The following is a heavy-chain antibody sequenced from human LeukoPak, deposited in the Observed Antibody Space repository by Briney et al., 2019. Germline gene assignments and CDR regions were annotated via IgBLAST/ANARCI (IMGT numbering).Heavy chain of an antibody. CDR3: ARRRDGYNYAFDI. V-gene: IGHV5-51*01. J-gene: IGHJ3*02. CDR1: GYTFTSYW. D-gene: IGHD5-24*01. CDR2: IYPGDSDT. Sequence: GESLKISCKGSGYTFTSYWIGWVRQMPGKGLEWMGIIYPGDSDTKYSPSFQGQVTISADKSITTAYLQWSSLKASDTAMYYCARRRDGYNYAFDIWGQGTMVTISS.